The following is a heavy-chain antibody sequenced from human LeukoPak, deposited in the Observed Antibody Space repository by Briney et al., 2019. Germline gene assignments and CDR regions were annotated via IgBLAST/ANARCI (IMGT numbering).Heavy chain of an antibody. CDR2: IYHSGST. V-gene: IGHV4-38-2*02. Sequence: SETLSLTCTVSGYSISSGYYWGWIRQPPGKGLEWIGSIYHSGSTYYNPSLKSRVTISVDTSKNQFSLKLRSVTAADTAVYYCARDGHMVRGVIGYWGQGTLVTVSS. CDR3: ARDGHMVRGVIGY. CDR1: GYSISSGYY. J-gene: IGHJ4*02. D-gene: IGHD3-10*01.